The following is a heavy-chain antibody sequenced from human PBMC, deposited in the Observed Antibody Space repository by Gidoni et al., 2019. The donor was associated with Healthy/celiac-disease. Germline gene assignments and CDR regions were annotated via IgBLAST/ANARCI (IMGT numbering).Heavy chain of an antibody. CDR2: ISGSGGST. CDR1: GFTFSSYA. J-gene: IGHJ4*02. CDR3: AKKVTYYYDSSGYYYDY. Sequence: EVQLLESGGGLVQPGGSLRLSCAASGFTFSSYAMSWVRQAPGKGLEWVSAISGSGGSTYYADSVKGRFTISRDNSKNTLYLQMNSLRAEDTAVYYCAKKVTYYYDSSGYYYDYWGQGTLVTVSS. D-gene: IGHD3-22*01. V-gene: IGHV3-23*01.